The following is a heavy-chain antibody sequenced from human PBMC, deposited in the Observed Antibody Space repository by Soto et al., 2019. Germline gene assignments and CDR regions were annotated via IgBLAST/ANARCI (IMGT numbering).Heavy chain of an antibody. D-gene: IGHD3-3*01. CDR2: IWYDGSNK. CDR1: GFTFSSYG. V-gene: IGHV3-33*01. Sequence: GGSLRLSCAASGFTFSSYGMHWVRQAPGKGLEWVAVIWYDGSNKYYADSVKGRFTISRDNSKNTLYLQMNSLRAEDTAVYYCARWRSGYGGDYYYYYGMDVWGQGTTVTVSS. J-gene: IGHJ6*02. CDR3: ARWRSGYGGDYYYYYGMDV.